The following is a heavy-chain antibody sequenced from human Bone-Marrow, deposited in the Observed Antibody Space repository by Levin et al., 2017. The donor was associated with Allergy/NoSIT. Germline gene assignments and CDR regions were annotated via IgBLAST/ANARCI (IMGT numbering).Heavy chain of an antibody. D-gene: IGHD4-17*01. CDR1: GFTFSLFA. V-gene: IGHV3-30-3*01. J-gene: IGHJ4*02. CDR2: ISYNGDNK. CDR3: ARAVPYGDRPGVGYFDF. Sequence: PGGSLRLSCAGSGFTFSLFAIHWVRQAPGKELEWLSVISYNGDNKYYTDAVTGRFTLSRDNSKETVYLQMNSLRPDDTAVYYCARAVPYGDRPGVGYFDFWGQGALVTVSS.